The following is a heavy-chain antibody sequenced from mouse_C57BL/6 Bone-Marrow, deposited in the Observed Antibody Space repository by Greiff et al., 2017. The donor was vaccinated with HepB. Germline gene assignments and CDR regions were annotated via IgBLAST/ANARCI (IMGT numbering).Heavy chain of an antibody. CDR3: ARCDYVSWFAY. D-gene: IGHD2-4*01. CDR2: INPNNGGT. Sequence: EVQLQQSGPELVKPGASVKIPCKASGYTFTDYNMDWVKQSHGKSLEWIGEINPNNGGTIYNQKFKGKATLTVDKSSSTAYMELRSLTSEDTAVYYCARCDYVSWFAYWGQGTLVTVSA. V-gene: IGHV1-18*01. CDR1: GYTFTDYN. J-gene: IGHJ3*01.